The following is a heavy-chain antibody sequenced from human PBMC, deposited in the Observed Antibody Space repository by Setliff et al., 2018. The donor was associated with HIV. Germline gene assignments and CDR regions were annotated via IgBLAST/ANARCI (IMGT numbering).Heavy chain of an antibody. V-gene: IGHV4-34*01. Sequence: SETLSLTCAVYGGSFNGYYWSWIRQPPGKGLEWIGEINHSGSTNYNPSLKRRVTMSVDKSKNQFSLRLSSVTAADTAVYYCSRARRAGSGPKYFQHWGQGTLVTVSS. CDR2: INHSGST. CDR1: GGSFNGYY. J-gene: IGHJ1*01. CDR3: SRARRAGSGPKYFQH. D-gene: IGHD2-15*01.